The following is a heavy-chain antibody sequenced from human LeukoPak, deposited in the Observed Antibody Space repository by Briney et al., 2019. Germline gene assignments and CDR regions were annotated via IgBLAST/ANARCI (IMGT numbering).Heavy chain of an antibody. V-gene: IGHV3-23*01. CDR1: GFTFSSYA. Sequence: GGSLSLSCAASGFTFSSYAMSWVRQAPGKGLEWVSAISGSGGSTYYADSVKGRFTISRDNSKNTLYLQMNSLRAEDTAVYYCAKGGGYSYGGGSDYWGQGTLVTVSS. CDR3: AKGGGYSYGGGSDY. J-gene: IGHJ4*02. CDR2: ISGSGGST. D-gene: IGHD5-18*01.